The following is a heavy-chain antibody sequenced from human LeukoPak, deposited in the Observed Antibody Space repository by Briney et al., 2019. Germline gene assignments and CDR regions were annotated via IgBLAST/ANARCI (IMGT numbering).Heavy chain of an antibody. CDR1: GGSFSGYY. CDR3: ARGRGVVVPAATYWYFHL. V-gene: IGHV4-34*01. D-gene: IGHD2-2*01. J-gene: IGHJ2*01. CDR2: INHSGST. Sequence: PSETLSLTCAVYGGSFSGYYWSWIRQPPGKGLEWIGEINHSGSTNYNPSLKSRVTISVDTSKSQFSLKLRSVTAADTAVYYCARGRGVVVPAATYWYFHLWGRGTLVTVSS.